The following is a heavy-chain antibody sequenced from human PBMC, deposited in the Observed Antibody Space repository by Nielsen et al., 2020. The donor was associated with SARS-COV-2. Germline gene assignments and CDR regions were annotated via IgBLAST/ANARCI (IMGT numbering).Heavy chain of an antibody. CDR1: GYTFTSYY. D-gene: IGHD3-3*01. Sequence: ASVKVSCKASGYTFTSYYMHWVRQAPGQGLEWMGIINPSGGSTSYAQKFQGRVSMTRDTSISTAYMELSSLRSDDTVVYYCVWSGSHFDYWGQGTLVTVSS. CDR2: INPSGGST. CDR3: VWSGSHFDY. J-gene: IGHJ4*02. V-gene: IGHV1-46*01.